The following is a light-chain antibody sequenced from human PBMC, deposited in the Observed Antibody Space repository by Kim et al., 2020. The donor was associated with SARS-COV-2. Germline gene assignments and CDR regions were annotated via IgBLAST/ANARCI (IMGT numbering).Light chain of an antibody. V-gene: IGKV3-20*01. CDR3: QQYGSSPPVT. CDR2: AAS. Sequence: EIVLTQSQCTLSLSPGKRATLSCRASQSVSSNYFAWYQQKPGQAPRLLIYAASGRATGIPDRFSGSGSGTDFTLSISRLETEDFAVYYCQQYGSSPPVTFGQGTKVDIK. CDR1: QSVSSNY. J-gene: IGKJ2*01.